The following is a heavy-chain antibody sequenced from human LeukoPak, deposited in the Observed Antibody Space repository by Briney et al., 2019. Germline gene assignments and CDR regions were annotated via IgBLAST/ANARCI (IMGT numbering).Heavy chain of an antibody. CDR2: IYYSGST. D-gene: IGHD5-12*01. J-gene: IGHJ4*02. V-gene: IGHV4-59*01. CDR3: ARLGGYGYFDY. CDR1: GDSISGYY. Sequence: SETLSLTCTVSGDSISGYYWSWIRQPPGKGLEWIGYIYYSGSTNYNPSLKSRVTISVDTSKNQFSLKLSSVTAADTAVYYCARLGGYGYFDYWGQGTLVTVSS.